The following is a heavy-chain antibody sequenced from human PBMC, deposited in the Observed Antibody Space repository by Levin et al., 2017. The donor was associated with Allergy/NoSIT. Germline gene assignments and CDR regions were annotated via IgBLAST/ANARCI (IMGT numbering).Heavy chain of an antibody. CDR1: GFTFSSYG. D-gene: IGHD6-19*01. CDR2: ISSDGRKK. Sequence: LSLTCAASGFTFSSYGMHWVRPAPGKGLEWVAVISSDGRKKFYADPVKGRFTISRDNSKNTLDLQMNSLRAEDTAVYYCAKDVYGSGWYPLGNDAFEMWGQGTKVSVSS. J-gene: IGHJ3*02. CDR3: AKDVYGSGWYPLGNDAFEM. V-gene: IGHV3-30*18.